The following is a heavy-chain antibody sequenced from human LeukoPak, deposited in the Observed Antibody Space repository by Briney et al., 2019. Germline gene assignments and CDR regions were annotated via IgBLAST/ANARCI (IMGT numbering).Heavy chain of an antibody. CDR1: GFSFSNFG. J-gene: IGHJ4*02. Sequence: PGGSLRLSCAASGFSFSNFGINWVRQAPGKGLEWVAYISSSSSTINYADSVKGRFTISRDNAKNSLYLQMNSLRTEDTAVYYCARDPRGCSSTSCYPPFDYWGQGTLVTVSS. D-gene: IGHD2-2*01. CDR2: ISSSSSTI. V-gene: IGHV3-48*01. CDR3: ARDPRGCSSTSCYPPFDY.